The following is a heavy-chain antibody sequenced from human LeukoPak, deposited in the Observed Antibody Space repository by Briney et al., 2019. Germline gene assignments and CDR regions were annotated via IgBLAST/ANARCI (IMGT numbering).Heavy chain of an antibody. Sequence: GASVKVSCKASGYTFTEYYIHWLRQAPGQGLEWMGWVTPSTGDTFYAQNFRGRVTMTRDTSISTAYMPLGGLKSDDTAVYYCARDIAPSGSWWFDSWGQGTLVSVSS. CDR1: GYTFTEYY. CDR2: VTPSTGDT. CDR3: ARDIAPSGSWWFDS. J-gene: IGHJ5*01. V-gene: IGHV1-2*02. D-gene: IGHD6-13*01.